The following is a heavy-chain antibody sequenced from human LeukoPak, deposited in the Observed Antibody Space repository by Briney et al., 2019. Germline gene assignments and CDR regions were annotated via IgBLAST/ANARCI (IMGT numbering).Heavy chain of an antibody. V-gene: IGHV4-59*01. Sequence: ASETLSLTCTVSGGSISSYYWNWIRQPSGKGLEWIGYISYSGSTNYNPSLKSRVTISLDTSKNQFSLKVRSVTAADTAVYYCARGFYSKSTYFDYWGQGTLVTVSS. CDR2: ISYSGST. CDR3: ARGFYSKSTYFDY. J-gene: IGHJ4*02. D-gene: IGHD2-21*01. CDR1: GGSISSYY.